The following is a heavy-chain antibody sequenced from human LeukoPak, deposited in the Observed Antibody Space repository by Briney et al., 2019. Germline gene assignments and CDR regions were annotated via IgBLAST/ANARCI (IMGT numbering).Heavy chain of an antibody. CDR1: GFTFSNYS. CDR3: ARDVPHYYASGSSKPLDY. V-gene: IGHV3-33*01. D-gene: IGHD3-10*01. J-gene: IGHJ4*02. Sequence: PGRSLRLSCAASGFTFSNYSMHWVRQAPGKGLEWVAVIWYDGGNKYYADSVKGRFTISRDNSKSTLYLQMNSLRAEDTAVYYCARDVPHYYASGSSKPLDYWGQGTLVTVSS. CDR2: IWYDGGNK.